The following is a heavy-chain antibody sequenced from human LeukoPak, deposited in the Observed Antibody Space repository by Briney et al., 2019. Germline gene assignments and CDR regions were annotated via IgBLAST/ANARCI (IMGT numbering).Heavy chain of an antibody. CDR1: GGSFSGYY. CDR2: INRSGST. Sequence: SETLSLTCAVYGGSFSGYYWSWIRQPPGKGLEWIGEINRSGSTNYNPSLKSRVTISVDTSKNQFSLKLSSVTAADTAVYYCARSRRYYDILTGPGQSRWFDPWGQGTLVTVSS. V-gene: IGHV4-34*01. J-gene: IGHJ5*02. D-gene: IGHD3-9*01. CDR3: ARSRRYYDILTGPGQSRWFDP.